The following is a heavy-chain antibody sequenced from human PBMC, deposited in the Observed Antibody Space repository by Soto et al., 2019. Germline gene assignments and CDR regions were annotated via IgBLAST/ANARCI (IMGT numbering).Heavy chain of an antibody. CDR1: GGSISSGGYY. J-gene: IGHJ3*02. Sequence: QVQLQESGPGLVKPSQTLSLTCTVSGGSISSGGYYWSWIRQHPGKGLEWIGYIYYSGSTYYNPSRKSRVTIAVDTSKNQFSLKLSSVTAADTAVYYCARGGYCTNGVCYSDAFDIWGQGTMVTVSS. CDR2: IYYSGST. D-gene: IGHD2-8*01. V-gene: IGHV4-31*03. CDR3: ARGGYCTNGVCYSDAFDI.